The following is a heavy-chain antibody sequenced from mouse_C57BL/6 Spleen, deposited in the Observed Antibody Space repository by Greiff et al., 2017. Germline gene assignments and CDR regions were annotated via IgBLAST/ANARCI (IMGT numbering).Heavy chain of an antibody. CDR2: INYDGSST. D-gene: IGHD1-1*01. CDR3: AREYYYGSSYARDY. J-gene: IGHJ4*01. V-gene: IGHV5-16*01. Sequence: EVMLVESEGGLVQPGSSMKLSCTASGFTFSDYYMAWVRQVPEKGLEWVANINYDGSSTYYLDSLKSRFNISRDNAKNILYLQMSRMKSEDTATXYCAREYYYGSSYARDYWGQGTSVTVSS. CDR1: GFTFSDYY.